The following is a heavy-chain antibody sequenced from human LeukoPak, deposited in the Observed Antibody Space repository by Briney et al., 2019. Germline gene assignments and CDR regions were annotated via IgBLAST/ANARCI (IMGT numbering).Heavy chain of an antibody. Sequence: PSETLSLTCAVSGGSINTNYWTWIRQPPGKGLEWIGYIYYTGSTTYNPSLKSRVTISVDTSKNQFSLKLSSVTAADTAVYYCARGSYYDSSGYYYSQGWGQGTLVTVSS. D-gene: IGHD3-22*01. J-gene: IGHJ4*02. CDR1: GGSINTNY. CDR2: IYYTGST. CDR3: ARGSYYDSSGYYYSQG. V-gene: IGHV4-59*01.